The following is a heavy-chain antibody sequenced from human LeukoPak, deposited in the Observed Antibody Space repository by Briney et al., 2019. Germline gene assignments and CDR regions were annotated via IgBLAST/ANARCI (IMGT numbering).Heavy chain of an antibody. CDR3: AKDRWAPYYYDSSDLKGGFDY. D-gene: IGHD3-22*01. J-gene: IGHJ4*02. CDR1: GFTFSSYW. Sequence: PGGSLRLSCAASGFTFSSYWMSWVRQAPGKGLEWVANIKQDGSEKYYVDSVKGRFTISRDNAKNSLYLQMNSLRAEDTAVYYCAKDRWAPYYYDSSDLKGGFDYWGQGTLVTVSS. CDR2: IKQDGSEK. V-gene: IGHV3-7*03.